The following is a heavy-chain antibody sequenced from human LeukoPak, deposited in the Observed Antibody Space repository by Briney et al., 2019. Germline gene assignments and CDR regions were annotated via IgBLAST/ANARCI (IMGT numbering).Heavy chain of an antibody. Sequence: PGGSLRLSCAASGFTFSSYSMYWVRQAPRKGLEWVSSISSSSSYIYYADSVKGRFTISRDNAKNSLYLQMNSLRAEDTAVYYCARDRNDYGDYWGQGTLVTVSS. CDR3: ARDRNDYGDY. J-gene: IGHJ4*02. V-gene: IGHV3-21*01. CDR2: ISSSSSYI. CDR1: GFTFSSYS.